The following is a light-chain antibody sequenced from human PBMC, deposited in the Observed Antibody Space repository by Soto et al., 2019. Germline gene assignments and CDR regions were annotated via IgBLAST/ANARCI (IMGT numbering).Light chain of an antibody. Sequence: DFPMTQSPSSLSASVGDRVTITCRASHSISSYLNWYQQKPGKAPKLLIYSASSLQSGVPSRISGSGSWTDFPLTISSLQPEDFAAYYCQQSYSSPKTFGQGTKVEIK. CDR1: HSISSY. CDR2: SAS. J-gene: IGKJ1*01. CDR3: QQSYSSPKT. V-gene: IGKV1-39*01.